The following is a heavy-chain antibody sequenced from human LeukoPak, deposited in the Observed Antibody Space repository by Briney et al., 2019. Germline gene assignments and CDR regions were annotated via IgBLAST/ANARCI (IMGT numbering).Heavy chain of an antibody. V-gene: IGHV3-23*01. CDR1: GFTFNSYA. CDR2: ISGSGGST. J-gene: IGHJ3*02. Sequence: GGSLRLSCAASGFTFNSYAMSWVRQAPGKGLEWVSAISGSGGSTYYADSVKGRFTISRDNSKNTLYLQMNSLRAEDTAVYYCAKAGAGSSGWYGDAFDIWGQGTMVTVSS. CDR3: AKAGAGSSGWYGDAFDI. D-gene: IGHD6-19*01.